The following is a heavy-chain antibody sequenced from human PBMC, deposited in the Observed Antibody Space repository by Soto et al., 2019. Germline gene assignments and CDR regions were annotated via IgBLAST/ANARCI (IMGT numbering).Heavy chain of an antibody. V-gene: IGHV3-21*01. Sequence: EVQLVESGGGLVKPGGSLRLSCAASGFTFSSYSMNWVRQAPGKGLEWVSSISSSSSYIYYADSVKGRFTISRDNAKNSLYLQMNSLRAEDTAVYYCAREDSSGLDAFDIWGQGTMVTVFS. CDR2: ISSSSSYI. CDR1: GFTFSSYS. J-gene: IGHJ3*02. D-gene: IGHD6-19*01. CDR3: AREDSSGLDAFDI.